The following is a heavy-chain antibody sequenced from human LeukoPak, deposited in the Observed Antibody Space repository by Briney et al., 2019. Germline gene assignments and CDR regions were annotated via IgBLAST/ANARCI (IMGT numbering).Heavy chain of an antibody. Sequence: SETLSLTCSVSGGSISSYYWSWLRQPPGKGLEWIGSIYYSGSTNYNPSLKSRVSISVDTSKNQFSLKLSSVTAADTAVYYCARGGTQRTFDYWGQGTLVTVSS. J-gene: IGHJ4*02. CDR3: ARGGTQRTFDY. CDR2: IYYSGST. CDR1: GGSISSYY. D-gene: IGHD1-14*01. V-gene: IGHV4-59*01.